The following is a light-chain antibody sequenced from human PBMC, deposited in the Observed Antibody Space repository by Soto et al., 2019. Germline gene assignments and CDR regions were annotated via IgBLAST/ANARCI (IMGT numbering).Light chain of an antibody. CDR3: SSYAGNYNFFYV. Sequence: QSALTQPPSASGSPGQSVTISCTGTSSDVGGYNYVSWYQQHPAKAPKLMIYEVNKRPSGVPDRFSGSKSGNTASLTVSGLQAEDEADYYCSSYAGNYNFFYVFGTGPKVTVL. CDR1: SSDVGGYNY. V-gene: IGLV2-8*01. CDR2: EVN. J-gene: IGLJ1*01.